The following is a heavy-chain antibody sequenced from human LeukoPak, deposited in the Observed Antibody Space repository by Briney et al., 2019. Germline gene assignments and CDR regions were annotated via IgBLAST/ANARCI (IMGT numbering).Heavy chain of an antibody. CDR1: GYTFTDYA. CDR3: AADSLSYGDYRGAYYFDY. D-gene: IGHD4-17*01. J-gene: IGHJ4*02. CDR2: INAAYSNT. V-gene: IGHV1-3*01. Sequence: GASVKVSCKASGYTFTDYAIHWVRQAPGQRLEWMGWINAAYSNTYYSQKFQGRVTITMDTSATTAYMELSSLRSEDTAVYYCAADSLSYGDYRGAYYFDYWGQGTLVTVSS.